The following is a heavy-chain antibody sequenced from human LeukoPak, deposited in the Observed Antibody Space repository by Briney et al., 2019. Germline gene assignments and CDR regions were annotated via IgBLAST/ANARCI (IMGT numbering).Heavy chain of an antibody. J-gene: IGHJ5*02. CDR3: TRVAGPIA. Sequence: GGSLRLSCTVSGFTVSSNSMSWVRQAPGKGLEWVSFIYTTGNTHNSDSVKGRFTISRDNAKNTLYLQMNSLSAEDTAVYYCTRVAGPIAWGQGTLVTVSS. CDR2: IYTTGNT. D-gene: IGHD2-15*01. V-gene: IGHV3-53*01. CDR1: GFTVSSNS.